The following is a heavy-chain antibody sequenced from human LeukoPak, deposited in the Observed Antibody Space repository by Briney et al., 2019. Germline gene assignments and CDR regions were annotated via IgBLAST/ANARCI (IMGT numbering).Heavy chain of an antibody. Sequence: SETLSLTCGVSGGSITSTNYWTWVRQPPGKGLEWIGEVNLQGSTNYNPSLMGRVAISVDMSENHISLQLTSVTAADTAVYYCAREGGPYRPLDYSGQGTLVTVST. V-gene: IGHV4-4*02. CDR3: AREGGPYRPLDY. CDR1: GGSITSTNY. J-gene: IGHJ4*02. CDR2: VNLQGST.